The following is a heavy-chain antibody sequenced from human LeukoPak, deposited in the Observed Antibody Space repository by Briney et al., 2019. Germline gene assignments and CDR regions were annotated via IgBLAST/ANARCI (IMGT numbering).Heavy chain of an antibody. Sequence: GGSLRLSCAASGFTFSTYAMNWVHQAPGKGLEWVSGLSGNGDRTYYAESVKGRFIISRDNSKNTLYLQMNSLRAEDTAVYYCAKEESSGRAHAFDIWGQGTLVTVSS. CDR2: LSGNGDRT. CDR1: GFTFSTYA. D-gene: IGHD3-10*01. V-gene: IGHV3-23*01. J-gene: IGHJ3*02. CDR3: AKEESSGRAHAFDI.